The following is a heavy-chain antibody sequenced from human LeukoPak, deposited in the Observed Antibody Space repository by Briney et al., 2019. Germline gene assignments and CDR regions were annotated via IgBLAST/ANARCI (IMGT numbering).Heavy chain of an antibody. CDR3: AKGSAGEVRGVTSLFYYGMDV. J-gene: IGHJ6*02. V-gene: IGHV3-23*01. CDR1: GFAFASYA. CDR2: ISDSGGTT. Sequence: PGGSLRLSCATSGFAFASYAMNWVRQGPGRGLEWVSGISDSGGTTYYADSVKVRFTISRDNSKNTLYLQVNSLRVEDTAVYFCAKGSAGEVRGVTSLFYYGMDVWGQGTTVTVSS. D-gene: IGHD3-10*01.